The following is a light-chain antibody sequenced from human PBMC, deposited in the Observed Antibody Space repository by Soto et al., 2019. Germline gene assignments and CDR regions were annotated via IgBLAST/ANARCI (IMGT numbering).Light chain of an antibody. V-gene: IGKV1-8*01. Sequence: AIRMTQSPSSFSASTGDRVTITCRASQGISSYLAWYQQKPGKAPKLLIYAASTLQSGVPSRFSGSGSGTDFTLTISCLQSEDVAVYYCQQYHSDPITFGQGTRLE. CDR1: QGISSY. J-gene: IGKJ5*01. CDR2: AAS. CDR3: QQYHSDPIT.